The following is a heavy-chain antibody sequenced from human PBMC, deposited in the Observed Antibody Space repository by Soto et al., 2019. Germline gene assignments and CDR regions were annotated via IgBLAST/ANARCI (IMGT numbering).Heavy chain of an antibody. D-gene: IGHD5-18*01. V-gene: IGHV4-34*01. CDR1: GGSFSGYY. J-gene: IGHJ6*02. CDR2: INHSGST. CDR3: AGVDTAMVKDYYYGMDV. Sequence: PSETLSLTCAVYGGSFSGYYWSWIRQPPGKGLEWIGEINHSGSTNYNPSLKSRVTISVDTSKNQFSLKLSSVTAADTAVYYCAGVDTAMVKDYYYGMDVWGQGTTVTVSS.